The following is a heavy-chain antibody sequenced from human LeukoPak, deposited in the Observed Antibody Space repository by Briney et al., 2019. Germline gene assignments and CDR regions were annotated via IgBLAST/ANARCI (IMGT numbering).Heavy chain of an antibody. D-gene: IGHD3-10*01. Sequence: SETLSLTCTVSGGSISSYYWSWIRQPPGKGLEWIGYIYYSGSTNYNPSLKSRVTISVDTSKNQFSLKLSSVTAADTAVYYCARDGITMVRGVRKNWYFDLWGRGTLVTASS. CDR2: IYYSGST. J-gene: IGHJ2*01. V-gene: IGHV4-59*01. CDR1: GGSISSYY. CDR3: ARDGITMVRGVRKNWYFDL.